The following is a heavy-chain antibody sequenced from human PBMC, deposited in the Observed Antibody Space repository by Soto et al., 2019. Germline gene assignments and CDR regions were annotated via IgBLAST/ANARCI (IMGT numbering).Heavy chain of an antibody. D-gene: IGHD3-3*01. V-gene: IGHV3-15*07. J-gene: IGHJ4*02. Sequence: EVQLVESGGGLVKPGGSLGLSCAASGFTITNAWMHWVRQAPGKGLEWVGRVKSKADGETTDYAEPVNGRFTISRDDSRNTLSLQMNSLKIEDTAVYWCDTYPYFWGGHTPLWGQGTLVTVSS. CDR2: VKSKADGETT. CDR3: DTYPYFWGGHTPL. CDR1: GFTITNAW.